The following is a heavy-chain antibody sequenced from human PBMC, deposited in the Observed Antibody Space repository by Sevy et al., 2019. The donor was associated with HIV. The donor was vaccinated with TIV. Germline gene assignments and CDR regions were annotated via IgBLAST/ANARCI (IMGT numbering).Heavy chain of an antibody. CDR1: GFSFGDYA. Sequence: GGSLRLSCAASGFSFGDYAMHWVRQAPGKGLQWVSGISCNSVSLDYADALKGRFTISSDNAKNSLFLQMNRVGSEDTALYYCAKDNRPATMSNSSYYYYYGMDVWGQRTTVTVSS. V-gene: IGHV3-9*01. J-gene: IGHJ6*02. CDR2: ISCNSVSL. D-gene: IGHD6-6*01. CDR3: AKDNRPATMSNSSYYYYYGMDV.